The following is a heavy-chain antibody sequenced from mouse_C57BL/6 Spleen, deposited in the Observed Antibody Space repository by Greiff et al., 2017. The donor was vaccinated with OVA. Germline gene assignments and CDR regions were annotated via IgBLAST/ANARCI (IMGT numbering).Heavy chain of an antibody. CDR2: ISYDGSN. J-gene: IGHJ1*03. CDR1: GYSITSGYY. Sequence: EVQLVESGPGLVKPSQSLSLTCSVTGYSITSGYYWNWIRQFPGNKLEWMGYISYDGSNNYNPSLKNRISITRDTSKNQFFLKLNSVTTEDTATYYCARDGGYWYFDVWGTGTTVTVSS. V-gene: IGHV3-6*01. CDR3: ARDGGYWYFDV.